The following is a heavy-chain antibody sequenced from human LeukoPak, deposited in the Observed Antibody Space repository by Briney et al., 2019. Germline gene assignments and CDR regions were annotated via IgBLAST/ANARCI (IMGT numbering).Heavy chain of an antibody. Sequence: SETLSLTCTVSGGSISSGSYYWSWIRQPAGKGLEWIGRIYTSGSTSYNPSLKSRVTISVDTSKNQFSLKLSSVTAADTAVYYCARYHDFWSGPDLYGMDVWGQGTTVTVSS. CDR3: ARYHDFWSGPDLYGMDV. CDR2: IYTSGST. D-gene: IGHD3-3*01. V-gene: IGHV4-61*02. J-gene: IGHJ6*02. CDR1: GGSISSGSYY.